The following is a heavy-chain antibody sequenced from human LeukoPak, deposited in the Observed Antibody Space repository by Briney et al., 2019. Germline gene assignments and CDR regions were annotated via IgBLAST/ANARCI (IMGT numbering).Heavy chain of an antibody. CDR2: ISSSSSYI. Sequence: GGSLRLPCAASGFTFSSYSMNWVRQAPGKGLEWVSSISSSSSYIYYADSVKGRFTISRDNAKNSLYLQMNSLRAEDTAVYYCARRPLNYYGMDVWGQGTTVTVSS. CDR1: GFTFSSYS. J-gene: IGHJ6*02. CDR3: ARRPLNYYGMDV. V-gene: IGHV3-21*01.